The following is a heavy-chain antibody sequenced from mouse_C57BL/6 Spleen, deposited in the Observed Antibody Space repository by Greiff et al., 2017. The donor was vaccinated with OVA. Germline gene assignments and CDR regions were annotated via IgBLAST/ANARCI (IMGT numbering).Heavy chain of an antibody. CDR1: GYAFSSYW. CDR2: IYPGDGDT. D-gene: IGHD1-1*01. CDR3: ARGAITTALDD. J-gene: IGHJ2*01. Sequence: VQGVESGAELVKPGASVKISCKASGYAFSSYWMNWVKQRPGKGLEWIGQIYPGDGDTNYNGKFKGKATLTADKSSSTAYMQLSSLTSEDSAVYFCARGAITTALDDWGQGTTLTVSS. V-gene: IGHV1-80*01.